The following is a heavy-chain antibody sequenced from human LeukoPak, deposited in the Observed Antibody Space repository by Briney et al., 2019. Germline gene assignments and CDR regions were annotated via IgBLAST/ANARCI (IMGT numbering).Heavy chain of an antibody. CDR2: IRSSSSYI. CDR3: ARDRSRARGGTSWLYDYGMDV. V-gene: IGHV3-21*01. J-gene: IGHJ6*02. D-gene: IGHD2-2*01. CDR1: GFTFSSYS. Sequence: AGGSLRLSCAASGFTFSSYSMNWVRQAPGKGLEWVSSIRSSSSYIYYADSVKGRFTISRDNAKNSLYLQMNSLRAEDTAVYYCARDRSRARGGTSWLYDYGMDVWGQGTTVSVSS.